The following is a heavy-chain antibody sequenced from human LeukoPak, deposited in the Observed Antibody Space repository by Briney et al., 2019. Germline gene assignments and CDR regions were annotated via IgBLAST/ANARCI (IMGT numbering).Heavy chain of an antibody. CDR3: AKDQGATIFGQTLPDY. Sequence: GGSLRLSCAASGFTFSSYAMSWVRQAPGKGLEWVAVISYDGSNKYYADSVKGRFTISRDNSKNTLYLQMNSLRAEDTAVYYCAKDQGATIFGQTLPDYWGQGTLVTVSS. CDR2: ISYDGSNK. J-gene: IGHJ4*02. D-gene: IGHD3-3*01. V-gene: IGHV3-30-3*01. CDR1: GFTFSSYA.